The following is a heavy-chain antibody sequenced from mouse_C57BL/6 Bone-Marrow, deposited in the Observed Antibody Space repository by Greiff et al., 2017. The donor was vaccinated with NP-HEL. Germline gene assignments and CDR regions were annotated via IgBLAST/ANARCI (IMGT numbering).Heavy chain of an antibody. J-gene: IGHJ1*03. CDR3: ARPGYSNSWYFDV. V-gene: IGHV5-12*01. CDR2: ISNGGGST. Sequence: EVQRVESGGGLVQPGGSLKLSCAASGFTFSDYYMYWVRQTPEKRLEWVAYISNGGGSTYYPDTVKGRFTISRDNAKSTLYLQMSRLKSEDTAMYYCARPGYSNSWYFDVWGTGTTVTVSS. CDR1: GFTFSDYY. D-gene: IGHD2-5*01.